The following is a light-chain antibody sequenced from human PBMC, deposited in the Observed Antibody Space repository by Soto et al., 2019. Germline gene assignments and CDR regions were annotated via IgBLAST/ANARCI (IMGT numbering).Light chain of an antibody. CDR3: EKYNNGPA. Sequence: DIQMTQSPSSLSASVGDRVTITCRASQGISNYLAWYQQIPGKVPKLLISAASTLQSGVPSRFSGSGSGTDFTLTISSLQPEDVATYYGEKYNNGPAFGGGSKVEIK. CDR1: QGISNY. CDR2: AAS. V-gene: IGKV1-27*01. J-gene: IGKJ4*01.